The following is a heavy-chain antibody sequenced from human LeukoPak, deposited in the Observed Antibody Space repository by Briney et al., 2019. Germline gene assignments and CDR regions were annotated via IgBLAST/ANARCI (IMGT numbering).Heavy chain of an antibody. CDR2: ISGSGGST. Sequence: GGSLRLSWAASGFTFSSYAMSWVRQAPGKGLEWVSGISGSGGSTYYADSVKGRFTASRDDSKNTLFLQMNSLRVEDTAIYYCAKDGVGTYGGVSFFDSWGQGSLVTVSS. CDR3: AKDGVGTYGGVSFFDS. V-gene: IGHV3-23*01. CDR1: GFTFSSYA. J-gene: IGHJ4*02. D-gene: IGHD4-23*01.